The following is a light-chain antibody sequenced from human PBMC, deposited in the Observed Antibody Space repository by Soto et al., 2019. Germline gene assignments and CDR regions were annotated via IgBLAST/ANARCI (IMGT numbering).Light chain of an antibody. CDR3: QQSYSTQIT. CDR2: AAS. V-gene: IGKV1-39*01. Sequence: DIQMTQSPSTLSASVGDSVTITCRASQSVSNYVNWYQQKPGKAPKLLIYAASSLQSGVPSRFRGSRSGTDFILTITSLQPEDFATYFCQQSYSTQITFGQGTRLEIK. CDR1: QSVSNY. J-gene: IGKJ5*01.